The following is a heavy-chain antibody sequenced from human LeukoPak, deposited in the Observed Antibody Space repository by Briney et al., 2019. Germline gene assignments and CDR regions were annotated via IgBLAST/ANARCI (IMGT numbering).Heavy chain of an antibody. CDR1: GFTFSNAW. CDR2: ISGSGGST. D-gene: IGHD2-2*02. V-gene: IGHV3-23*01. Sequence: GGSLRLSCATSGFTFSNAWMSWVRQAPGKGLEWVSAISGSGGSTYYADSVKGRFTISGDNSKNTLYLQMNSLRAEDTAVYYCARDNLVGYQLLYQPPAAGTIDYWGQGTLVTVS. J-gene: IGHJ4*02. CDR3: ARDNLVGYQLLYQPPAAGTIDY.